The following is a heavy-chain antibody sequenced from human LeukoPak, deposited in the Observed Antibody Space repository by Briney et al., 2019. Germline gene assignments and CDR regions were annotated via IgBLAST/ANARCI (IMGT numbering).Heavy chain of an antibody. CDR3: ARDSSSGWQHDY. D-gene: IGHD6-19*01. V-gene: IGHV3-66*01. CDR1: GFTVSSNY. CDR2: IYSGEST. Sequence: PGGSLRLSCAASGFTVSSNYMSWVRQAPGKGLEWVSVIYSGESTSYADSVKGRFTISRDNSKNTLYLQMNSLRAEDTAVYYCARDSSSGWQHDYWGQGTLVTVSS. J-gene: IGHJ4*02.